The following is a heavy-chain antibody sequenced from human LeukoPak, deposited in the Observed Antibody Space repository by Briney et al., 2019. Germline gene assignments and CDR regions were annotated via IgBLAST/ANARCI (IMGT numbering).Heavy chain of an antibody. V-gene: IGHV4-59*08. Sequence: SETLSLTCTVSGGSISSYYWSWIRQPPGKGLEWIGYMYYSGSTNYNPSLKSRVTISVDTSKNQLSLKLSSVTAADTAVYYYARQGGSGYFDYWGQGTLVTVSS. D-gene: IGHD5-12*01. CDR2: MYYSGST. CDR1: GGSISSYY. J-gene: IGHJ4*02. CDR3: ARQGGSGYFDY.